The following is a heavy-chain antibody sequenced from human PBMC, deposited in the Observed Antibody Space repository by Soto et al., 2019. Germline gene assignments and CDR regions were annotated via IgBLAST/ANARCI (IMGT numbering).Heavy chain of an antibody. J-gene: IGHJ4*02. Sequence: QVLLVQSGAEVKKPGSLVKISCKASGGSFGNSAINWVRQTPGQGLEWLGGFIPVYRTLNYAQKFQGRVTITADESTGTAYMTLSSLASNDTAVYYCATGVIWIGYFTVDSWGKGTRVTVSS. V-gene: IGHV1-69*01. D-gene: IGHD3-3*01. CDR3: ATGVIWIGYFTVDS. CDR2: FIPVYRTL. CDR1: GGSFGNSA.